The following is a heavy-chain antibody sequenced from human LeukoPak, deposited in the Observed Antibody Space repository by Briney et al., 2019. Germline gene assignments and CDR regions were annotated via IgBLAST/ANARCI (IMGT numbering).Heavy chain of an antibody. D-gene: IGHD2-2*02. CDR1: GGSFSGYY. J-gene: IGHJ5*02. Sequence: PSETLSLTCAVYGGSFSGYYWSWIRQPPGEGLEWIGEINHSGSTNYNPSLKSRVTISVDTSKNQFSLKLSSVTAADTAVYYCARGRYKERYNWFDPWGQGTLVTVSS. CDR2: INHSGST. CDR3: ARGRYKERYNWFDP. V-gene: IGHV4-34*01.